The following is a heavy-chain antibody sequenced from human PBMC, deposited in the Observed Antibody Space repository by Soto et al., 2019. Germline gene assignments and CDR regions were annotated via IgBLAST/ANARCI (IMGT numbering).Heavy chain of an antibody. CDR1: GFTFSSYA. Sequence: EVQLLESGGGLVQPGGSLRLSCAASGFTFSSYAMTWVRQAPGKGLEWVSTISGSGGNTYFADSVKGRFTISRDNSTNTLHLQMSSLRAEDTAIYYCAKDQKGGNYYYYGMDVWGQGTTVTVS. J-gene: IGHJ6*02. D-gene: IGHD1-1*01. CDR2: ISGSGGNT. V-gene: IGHV3-23*01. CDR3: AKDQKGGNYYYYGMDV.